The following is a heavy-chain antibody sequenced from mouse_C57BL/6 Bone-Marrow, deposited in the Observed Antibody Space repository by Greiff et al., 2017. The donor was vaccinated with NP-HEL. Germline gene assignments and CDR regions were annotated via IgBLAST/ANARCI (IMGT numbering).Heavy chain of an antibody. V-gene: IGHV5-6*01. J-gene: IGHJ3*01. CDR3: ARPQAAY. CDR1: GFTFSSSC. Sequence: EVQLLQSGGDLVKPGASLKLSCAASGFTFSSSCMPWVRQTPDKRLEWVATISSGGSYTYYPDTVKGRSTISRDNTKNTLYMQMISLNSEDAAMYYCARPQAAYWGQGTLVTVSA. CDR2: ISSGGSYT. D-gene: IGHD3-2*02.